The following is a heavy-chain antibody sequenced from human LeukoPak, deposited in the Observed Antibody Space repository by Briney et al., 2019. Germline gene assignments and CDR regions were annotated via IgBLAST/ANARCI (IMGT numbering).Heavy chain of an antibody. CDR3: AKDKATVAAKGPFDY. CDR1: EFIFSNYA. Sequence: GGSLRLSCAASEFIFSNYAMTWVRQAPGKGLEWVSSISGSGATTYYADSVKGRFTISRDNSKNTLFLQFNSLRAEDTAVYDCAKDKATVAAKGPFDYWGQGTLVTVSS. V-gene: IGHV3-23*01. D-gene: IGHD2-15*01. J-gene: IGHJ4*02. CDR2: ISGSGATT.